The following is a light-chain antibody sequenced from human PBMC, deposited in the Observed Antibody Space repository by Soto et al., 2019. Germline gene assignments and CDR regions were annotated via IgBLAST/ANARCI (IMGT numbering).Light chain of an antibody. CDR2: GAS. CDR1: QSVTSNY. V-gene: IGKV3-20*01. Sequence: EIVLTQSPGTLSLSPGERATLFCRASQSVTSNYLAWYQQQPGQAPRLLIYGASSRATGIPDRFSGSGSGTDFTLPISRLEPEDFAVYYCQQYGNSPRTFGQGTKVEIK. J-gene: IGKJ1*01. CDR3: QQYGNSPRT.